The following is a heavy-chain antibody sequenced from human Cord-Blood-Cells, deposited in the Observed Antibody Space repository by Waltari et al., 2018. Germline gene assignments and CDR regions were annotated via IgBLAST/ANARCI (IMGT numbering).Heavy chain of an antibody. Sequence: QLQLQESGPGLVKPSETLSLTCTVSGGSISSSSYYWGWIRQPPGKGLGWIGRIYYSGTTNSNPSFKGRVTISVDTYKNQFSLRLRSGTAADTAVYYCARPGSSTGIDYWGQGTLVTASS. D-gene: IGHD3-9*01. CDR3: ARPGSSTGIDY. CDR2: IYYSGTT. V-gene: IGHV4-39*01. CDR1: GGSISSSSYY. J-gene: IGHJ4*02.